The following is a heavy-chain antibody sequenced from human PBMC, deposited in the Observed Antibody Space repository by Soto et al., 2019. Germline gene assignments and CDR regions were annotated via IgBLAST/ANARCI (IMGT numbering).Heavy chain of an antibody. CDR1: GYKFINYL. CDR3: ERHAGYNSIAF. CDR2: IYPGDSDT. Sequence: GDSLKISCQFSGYKFINYLISGVRQMPGKCLEWMGFIYPGDSDTRYNPSFQGQVTIAADKSVNTAYLQWSSLKASDTAKYYCERHAGYNSIAFWGQGTLVSVSS. J-gene: IGHJ4*02. V-gene: IGHV5-51*01. D-gene: IGHD1-20*01.